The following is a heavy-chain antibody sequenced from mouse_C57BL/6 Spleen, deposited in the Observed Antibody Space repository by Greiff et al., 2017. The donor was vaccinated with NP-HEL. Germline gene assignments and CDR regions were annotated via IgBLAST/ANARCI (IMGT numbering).Heavy chain of an antibody. CDR3: ARAPDYYGSSGGYFDV. CDR1: GYTFTNYW. D-gene: IGHD1-1*01. CDR2: IYPGGGYT. J-gene: IGHJ1*03. Sequence: QVQLKQSGAELVRPGTSVKMSCKASGYTFTNYWIGWAKQRPGHGLEWIGDIYPGGGYTNYNEKFKGKATLTADKSSSTAYMQFSSRTSEDSAIYYCARAPDYYGSSGGYFDVWGTGTTVTVSS. V-gene: IGHV1-63*01.